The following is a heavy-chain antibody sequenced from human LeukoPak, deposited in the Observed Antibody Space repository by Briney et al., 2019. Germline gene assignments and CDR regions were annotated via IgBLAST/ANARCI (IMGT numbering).Heavy chain of an antibody. CDR3: ARDVGYCSSTSCFLPPFDP. Sequence: GGSLRLSCAASGFTFSSYSMNWVRQAPGKGLEWVSSISSSSSYIYYADSVKGRFTISRDNAKNSLYLQMNSLRAEDTAVYYCARDVGYCSSTSCFLPPFDPWGQGTLVTVSS. CDR2: ISSSSSYI. D-gene: IGHD2-2*01. J-gene: IGHJ5*02. V-gene: IGHV3-21*01. CDR1: GFTFSSYS.